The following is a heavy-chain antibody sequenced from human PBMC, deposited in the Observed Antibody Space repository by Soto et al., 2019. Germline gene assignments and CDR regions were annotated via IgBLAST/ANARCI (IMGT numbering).Heavy chain of an antibody. V-gene: IGHV3-23*01. Sequence: GGSLRLSCAASGFTFSSYAMSWVRQAPGKGLEWVSAISGSGGSTYYADSVKGRFTISRDNSKNTLYLQMNSLRAEDTAVYYCAKDGNYYDSSGFPPYYYYGMDVWGQGTTVTVS. CDR2: ISGSGGST. CDR3: AKDGNYYDSSGFPPYYYYGMDV. D-gene: IGHD3-22*01. CDR1: GFTFSSYA. J-gene: IGHJ6*02.